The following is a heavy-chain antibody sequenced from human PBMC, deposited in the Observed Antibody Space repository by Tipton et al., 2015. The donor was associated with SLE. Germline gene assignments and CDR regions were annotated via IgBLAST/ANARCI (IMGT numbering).Heavy chain of an antibody. J-gene: IGHJ4*02. Sequence: GSLRLSCAASGFTFSSYWMYWVRQAPGKGLVWVSRITNDGGDTAYADSVKGRFTISRDNAKNTLFLQMNSLRAEDTAVYYCARGRLGYFDYWAQGTLVTVSS. V-gene: IGHV3-74*01. CDR2: ITNDGGDT. CDR1: GFTFSSYW. CDR3: ARGRLGYFDY.